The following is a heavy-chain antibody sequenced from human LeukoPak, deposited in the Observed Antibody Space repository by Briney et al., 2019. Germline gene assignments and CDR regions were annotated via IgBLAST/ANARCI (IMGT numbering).Heavy chain of an antibody. J-gene: IGHJ4*02. Sequence: AWGSLRLSCAASGFTFSSYSMSWVRQAPGKGLEWVSSISSSSSYIYYADSVKGRFTISRDNAKNSLYLQMNSPRAEDTAVYYCASFKGPVTNDYWGQGTLVTVSS. V-gene: IGHV3-21*01. CDR2: ISSSSSYI. CDR1: GFTFSSYS. D-gene: IGHD4-17*01. CDR3: ASFKGPVTNDY.